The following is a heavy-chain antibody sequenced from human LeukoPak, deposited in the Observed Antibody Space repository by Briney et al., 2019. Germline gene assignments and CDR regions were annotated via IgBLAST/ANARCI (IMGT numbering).Heavy chain of an antibody. CDR3: ARVWAKDTSMVSLYY. CDR1: GYSISSGSY. V-gene: IGHV4-38-2*01. Sequence: PSETLSLTCAVSGYSISSGSYWGWIRQPPGKGLEWIATIYHSGNIYYNPSLKSRVTISVDTSKNHFSLKLSSVTAADTAVYYCARVWAKDTSMVSLYYWGPGTLVTVSS. D-gene: IGHD5-18*01. CDR2: IYHSGNI. J-gene: IGHJ4*02.